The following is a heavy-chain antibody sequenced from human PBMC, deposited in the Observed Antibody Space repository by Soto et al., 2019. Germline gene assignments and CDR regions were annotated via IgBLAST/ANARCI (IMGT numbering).Heavy chain of an antibody. CDR2: IYHSGST. V-gene: IGHV4-4*02. J-gene: IGHJ5*02. CDR1: GGSISSSHW. D-gene: IGHD6-13*01. Sequence: SETLSLTCAVSGGSISSSHWWSWVRQPPGKGLEWIGEIYHSGSTNYNPSLTSRVTISVDKSKNQFSLKLSSVTAADTAVYYCARDNGRAAAGNWFDPWGHGTLVTPSS. CDR3: ARDNGRAAAGNWFDP.